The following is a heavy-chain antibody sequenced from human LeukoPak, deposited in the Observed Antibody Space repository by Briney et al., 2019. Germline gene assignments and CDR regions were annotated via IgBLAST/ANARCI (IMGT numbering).Heavy chain of an antibody. V-gene: IGHV3-66*01. CDR2: IYSDGST. Sequence: GGSLRLSCATSGITVSSDYMSWVRQAPGKGLEWVSVIYSDGSTYYADSVKGRFTISRDNSKNTLYLQVNSLRAEDTAAYYCARGGGAYCGGTCYRNFDYWGQGTLVTVS. D-gene: IGHD2-21*01. CDR3: ARGGGAYCGGTCYRNFDY. J-gene: IGHJ4*02. CDR1: GITVSSDY.